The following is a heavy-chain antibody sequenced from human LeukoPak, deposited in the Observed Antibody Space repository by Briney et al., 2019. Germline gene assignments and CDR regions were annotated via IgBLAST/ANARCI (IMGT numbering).Heavy chain of an antibody. CDR1: GGSISSSSYY. V-gene: IGHV4-39*01. CDR3: ARRSELELRDAFDI. D-gene: IGHD1-7*01. CDR2: IYYSGST. Sequence: SETLSLTCTVSGGSISSSSYYWGWIRQPPGKGLEWIGSIYYSGSTYYNPSLKSRVTISVDTSKNQFSLKLSSVTAADTAVYYCARRSELELRDAFDIWGQGTMVTVSS. J-gene: IGHJ3*02.